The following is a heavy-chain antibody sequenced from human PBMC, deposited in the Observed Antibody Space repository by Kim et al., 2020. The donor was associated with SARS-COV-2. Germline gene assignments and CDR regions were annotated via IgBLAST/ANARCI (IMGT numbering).Heavy chain of an antibody. D-gene: IGHD3-10*01. V-gene: IGHV3-30-3*01. J-gene: IGHJ4*02. Sequence: GGSLRLSCAASGFTFNNSTLSWVRQAPGKGLEWVAFMSFDGTNTHYTDSVKGRFIISRDNFKNTLYLQMTSLRPEDKAVYYCARHRVLYFDSWGQGALVT. CDR3: ARHRVLYFDS. CDR2: MSFDGTNT. CDR1: GFTFNNST.